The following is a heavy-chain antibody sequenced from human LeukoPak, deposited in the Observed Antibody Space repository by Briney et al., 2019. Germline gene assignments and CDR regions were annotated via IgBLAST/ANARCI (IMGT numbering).Heavy chain of an antibody. CDR1: DGSISNYY. D-gene: IGHD3-3*01. Sequence: SETLSLTCTVSDGSISNYYWSWIRQPAGKGLEWIGRIYTSGSNNYNPSLKSRVTMSVETSKNQFSLRLTSVTAADTAVYYCARDRREELRFFYYMDAWGKGTTVTVSS. CDR2: IYTSGSN. CDR3: ARDRREELRFFYYMDA. V-gene: IGHV4-4*07. J-gene: IGHJ6*03.